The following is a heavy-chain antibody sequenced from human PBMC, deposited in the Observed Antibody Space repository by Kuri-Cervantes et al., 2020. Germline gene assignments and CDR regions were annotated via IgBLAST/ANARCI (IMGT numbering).Heavy chain of an antibody. CDR3: YSSSHAFDI. V-gene: IGHV1-3*01. D-gene: IGHD6-13*01. Sequence: ASVKVSCKASGYTFTSYAMHWVRQAPGQRLEWMGWINAGNGNTKYSQKFQGRVTMTTDTSTSTAYMELRSLRSDDTAVYYCYSSSHAFDIWGQGTMVTVSS. J-gene: IGHJ3*02. CDR2: INAGNGNT. CDR1: GYTFTSYA.